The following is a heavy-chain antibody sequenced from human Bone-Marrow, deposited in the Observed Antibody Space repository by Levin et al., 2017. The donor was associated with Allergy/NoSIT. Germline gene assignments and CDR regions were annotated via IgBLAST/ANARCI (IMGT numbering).Heavy chain of an antibody. CDR3: AKGQISVAGNGLLQH. Sequence: GESLKISCAASGFTFRSFAMSWVRQAPGKGLEWISTISGINDITYYAESVKGRFTISKDNSKNTVYLQMNSLRVEDTAVYYCAKGQISVAGNGLLQHWGQGTLVTVSS. J-gene: IGHJ1*01. CDR1: GFTFRSFA. D-gene: IGHD2-8*01. V-gene: IGHV3-23*01. CDR2: ISGINDIT.